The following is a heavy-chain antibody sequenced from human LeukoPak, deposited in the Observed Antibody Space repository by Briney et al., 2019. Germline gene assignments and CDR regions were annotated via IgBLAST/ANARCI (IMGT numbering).Heavy chain of an antibody. D-gene: IGHD3-10*01. Sequence: GGSLRLSCAASGFTFNNYWISWVRQAPGKGLEWVANIKQDGSEIYYVDSVKGRFTISRDNAKNSVYLQMNSLRAEDTAVYYCARQLGGSGSYWGQGTLVTVSS. CDR3: ARQLGGSGSY. CDR2: IKQDGSEI. V-gene: IGHV3-7*01. CDR1: GFTFNNYW. J-gene: IGHJ4*02.